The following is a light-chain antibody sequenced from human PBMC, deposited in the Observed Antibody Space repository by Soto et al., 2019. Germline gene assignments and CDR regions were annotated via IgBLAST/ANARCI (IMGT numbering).Light chain of an antibody. J-gene: IGKJ1*01. CDR3: QQGWT. Sequence: EIVMTQSPATLSVSPGERATLSCRASQSVSSNLAWYQQKPGQAPRLLIYGASTRATGIPARFSGSGSGTEFTLPISSLQSEDFAVYYCQQGWTFGQGTKVEIK. V-gene: IGKV3-15*01. CDR2: GAS. CDR1: QSVSSN.